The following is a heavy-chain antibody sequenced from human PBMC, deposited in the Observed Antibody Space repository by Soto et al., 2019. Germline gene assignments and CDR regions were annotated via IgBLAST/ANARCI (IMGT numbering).Heavy chain of an antibody. CDR1: GFTFSSHA. D-gene: IGHD5-18*01. CDR3: AKEDTAMVGSFYY. CDR2: ISGSGGST. V-gene: IGHV3-23*01. J-gene: IGHJ4*02. Sequence: GGSLRLSCAASGFTFSSHAMSWVRQAPGKGLEWVSAISGSGGSTYYADSVKGRFTISSDNSKNTVYLQKNSLRAEDTAVYYCAKEDTAMVGSFYYWGQGTLVTVSS.